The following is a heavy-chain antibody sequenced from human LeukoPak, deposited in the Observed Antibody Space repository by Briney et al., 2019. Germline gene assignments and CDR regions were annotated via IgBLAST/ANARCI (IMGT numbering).Heavy chain of an antibody. CDR1: GGSVSTSDYY. J-gene: IGHJ4*02. CDR2: IFHNGKT. V-gene: IGHV4-39*07. Sequence: SETLSVTCTVSGGSVSTSDYYWGWIRQTPGKGLEWIGDIFHNGKTNYNPSLKGRVTISIDTSNNQFSLRLPSVTAADTAVYYDSWGQGTLVTVSS. CDR3: S.